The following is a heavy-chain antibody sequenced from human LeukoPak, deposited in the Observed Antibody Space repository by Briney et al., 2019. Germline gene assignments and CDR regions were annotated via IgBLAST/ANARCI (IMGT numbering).Heavy chain of an antibody. Sequence: SETLSLTCTVSGGSISSGSYYWSWIRQPAGKGLEWIGRIYTTGSTNYNPSLKSRVTMSVDTSKNQFSLKVSSVTAADTAVYYCARVFDSGSQAYFYYMDVWGKGTTVTIFS. V-gene: IGHV4-61*02. D-gene: IGHD3-10*01. CDR2: IYTTGST. CDR1: GGSISSGSYY. J-gene: IGHJ6*03. CDR3: ARVFDSGSQAYFYYMDV.